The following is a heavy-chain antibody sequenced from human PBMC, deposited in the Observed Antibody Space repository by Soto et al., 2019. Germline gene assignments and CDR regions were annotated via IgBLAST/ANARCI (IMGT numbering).Heavy chain of an antibody. CDR3: AKDRDYPRDQFHY. V-gene: IGHV3-23*01. J-gene: IGHJ4*02. Sequence: PGGSLRLSCTASGFTFTDYAFSWGRQAPGKGLEGVSAISANGQGIYYADSVRGRFTIPRDTSKNTVFLPLDPPRAEDTAVYYCAKDRDYPRDQFHYWGQGTLVTVS. CDR2: ISANGQGI. D-gene: IGHD2-2*01. CDR1: GFTFTDYA.